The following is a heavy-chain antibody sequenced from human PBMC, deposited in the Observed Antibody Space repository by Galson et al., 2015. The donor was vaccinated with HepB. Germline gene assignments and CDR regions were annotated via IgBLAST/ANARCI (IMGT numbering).Heavy chain of an antibody. CDR3: VRVGRWVRDWLDGMDV. V-gene: IGHV3-7*03. J-gene: IGHJ6*02. Sequence: SLRLSCAGSGITFSNYWMRWVRQAPGKGLEWVANIKQDGSGEYYVDSVRGRFTISGDNAKNSLYLQMSSLRAEDTAVYYCVRVGRWVRDWLDGMDVWGQGTTVTVSS. D-gene: IGHD3-9*01. CDR2: IKQDGSGE. CDR1: GITFSNYW.